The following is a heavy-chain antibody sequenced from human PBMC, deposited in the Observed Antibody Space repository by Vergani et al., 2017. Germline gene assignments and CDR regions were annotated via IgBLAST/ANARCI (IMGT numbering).Heavy chain of an antibody. CDR1: GLTFSNSA. Sequence: EVHLLESGGGQVEAGRSLRLSCVASGLTFSNSAMSWVRQTSGKGLEWVAAINGNGDRTYYADSVKVQFTLSRDNSKNTVHLQMNSFKADDRATYYCDREQSPAYLIDKPIDIWGQGTLVTVSS. CDR3: DREQSPAYLIDKPIDI. J-gene: IGHJ5*02. CDR2: INGNGDRT. D-gene: IGHD2-21*01. V-gene: IGHV3-23*01.